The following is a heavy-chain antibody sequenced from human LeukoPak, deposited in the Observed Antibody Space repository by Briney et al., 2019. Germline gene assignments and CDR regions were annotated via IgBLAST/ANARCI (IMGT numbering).Heavy chain of an antibody. D-gene: IGHD6-13*01. V-gene: IGHV3-30*02. CDR2: IQYDGSDR. Sequence: GGSLRLSCAASGFSFSNYVMHWVRQAPGKGLEYVSFIQYDGSDRYYADSVRGRFAISRDNPKSTLYLEMNSLRAEDTAVYYCARDRGGSSWYEASWFDPWGQGTLVTVSS. CDR3: ARDRGGSSWYEASWFDP. CDR1: GFSFSNYV. J-gene: IGHJ5*02.